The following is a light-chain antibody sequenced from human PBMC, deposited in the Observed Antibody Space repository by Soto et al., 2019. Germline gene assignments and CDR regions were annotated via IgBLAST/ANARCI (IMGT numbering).Light chain of an antibody. CDR2: GAS. J-gene: IGKJ4*01. CDR1: QRITSNF. V-gene: IGKV3-20*01. Sequence: EIVLTQSPVTLSLSPGERATLSCRASQRITSNFLAWFQQKAGLAPRLLIYGASTRASGVPDRFSGGGSGTDFVLTISSLQAEDVAVYYCQQYYSTPGLTFGGGTKVEIK. CDR3: QQYYSTPGLT.